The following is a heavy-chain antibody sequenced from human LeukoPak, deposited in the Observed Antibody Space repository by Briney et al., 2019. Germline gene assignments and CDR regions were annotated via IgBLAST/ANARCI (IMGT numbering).Heavy chain of an antibody. CDR3: ARDVGEYCSSTNCYASHY. V-gene: IGHV1-2*02. CDR2: SDPKSGAT. D-gene: IGHD2-2*01. Sequence: GASVKVSCKTSGYTFTSYYIHWLRQAPGQRFEWMGWSDPKSGATKYEHFQGGVTMTRDTSITTAYMELSSLRSDDTAVYYCARDVGEYCSSTNCYASHYWGQGTLVTVSS. J-gene: IGHJ4*02. CDR1: GYTFTSYY.